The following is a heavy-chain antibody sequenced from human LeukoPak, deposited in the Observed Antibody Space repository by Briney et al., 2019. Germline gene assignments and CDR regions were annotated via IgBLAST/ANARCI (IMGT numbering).Heavy chain of an antibody. V-gene: IGHV4-39*07. CDR2: IYYSGST. J-gene: IGHJ4*02. CDR1: GGSISSSSYY. Sequence: PSETLSLTCTVSGGSISSSSYYWGWIRQPPGKGLGWIGSIYYSGSTYYNPSLKSRVTISVDTSKNQFSLKLSSVTAADTAVYYCARSPRITMVRGVILWGQGTPVTVSS. D-gene: IGHD3-10*01. CDR3: ARSPRITMVRGVIL.